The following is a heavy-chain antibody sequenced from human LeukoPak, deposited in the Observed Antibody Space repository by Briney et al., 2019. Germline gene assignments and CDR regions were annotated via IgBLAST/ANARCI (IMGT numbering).Heavy chain of an antibody. J-gene: IGHJ4*02. CDR1: GFTFSSYA. V-gene: IGHV3-30-3*01. CDR3: ASPYYYDSSGYYYGPDY. D-gene: IGHD3-22*01. Sequence: PGRSLRLSCAASGFTFSSYAMHWVRQAPGKGLEWVAVISYDGSNKYYADSVKGRFTISRDNSKNTLYLQMSSLRAEDTAVYYCASPYYYDSSGYYYGPDYWGQGTLVTVSS. CDR2: ISYDGSNK.